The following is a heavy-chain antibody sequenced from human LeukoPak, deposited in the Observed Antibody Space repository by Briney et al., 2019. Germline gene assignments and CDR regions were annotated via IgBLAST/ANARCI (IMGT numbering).Heavy chain of an antibody. CDR1: GFTFSSYA. D-gene: IGHD6-19*01. CDR2: IEASDVNT. V-gene: IGHV3-23*01. CDR3: AKGSGSGWYGWFDP. J-gene: IGHJ5*02. Sequence: GSLRLSCAASGFTFSSYAMSWVRQAPGKGLEWVSCIEASDVNTYYADSMKGRFTISRDNSKNTLYLQMSSLRAEDTAVYYCAKGSGSGWYGWFDPWGQGTLVTVSS.